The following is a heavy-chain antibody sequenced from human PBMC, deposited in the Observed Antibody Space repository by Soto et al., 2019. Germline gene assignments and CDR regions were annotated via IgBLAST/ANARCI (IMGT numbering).Heavy chain of an antibody. J-gene: IGHJ4*02. V-gene: IGHV4-59*08. CDR3: ARRWGRTFDY. D-gene: IGHD7-27*01. CDR1: GGSISSYD. Sequence: SETLSLTCTVSGGSISSYDWSWIRQPPGKGLEWIGYIYYSGSTNYNPSLKSRVTISVDPSKNQFSLKLSSVTAADTAVYYCARRWGRTFDYWGQGTLVTVSS. CDR2: IYYSGST.